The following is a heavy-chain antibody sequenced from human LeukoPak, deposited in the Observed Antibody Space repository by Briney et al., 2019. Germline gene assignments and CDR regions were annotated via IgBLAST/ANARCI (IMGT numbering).Heavy chain of an antibody. V-gene: IGHV3-23*01. CDR2: ISGSGGST. CDR3: AKGGTEVGYYYYYYYIDV. D-gene: IGHD1-7*01. J-gene: IGHJ6*03. Sequence: GGSLRLSCAASGFTFSSYAMSWVRQAPGKGLEWVSAISGSGGSTYYADSVKGRFTISRDNSKNTLYLQMNSLRAEDTAVYYCAKGGTEVGYYYYYYYIDVWGRGTTVTVSS. CDR1: GFTFSSYA.